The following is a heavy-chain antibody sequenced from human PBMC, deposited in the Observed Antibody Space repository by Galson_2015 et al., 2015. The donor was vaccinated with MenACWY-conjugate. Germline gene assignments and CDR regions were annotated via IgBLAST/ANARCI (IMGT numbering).Heavy chain of an antibody. D-gene: IGHD6-13*01. V-gene: IGHV3-21*01. CDR3: ARTAGSVPP. Sequence: ALRLSCAASGFTFSSFRMNWVRQAPGKGLEWVSSISATSATIYYADSVKGRFTISRDNAKNSLYLQMNSLRAEDTAVYYCARTAGSVPPWGRGTLVTASS. CDR1: GFTFSSFR. CDR2: ISATSATI. J-gene: IGHJ5*02.